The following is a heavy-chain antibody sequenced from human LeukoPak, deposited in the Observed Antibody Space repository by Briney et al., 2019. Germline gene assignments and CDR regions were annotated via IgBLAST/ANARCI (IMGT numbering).Heavy chain of an antibody. CDR1: GFTFSSYG. CDR3: ANYRTTGY. D-gene: IGHD2-8*02. V-gene: IGHV3-30*02. Sequence: GGSLRLSCAASGFTFSSYGMHWVRQAPGKGLEWVAFIRYDGSNKYYADSVKGRFTIYRENSTNTLYLQMNSLRAEATAVYYCANYRTTGYWGQGSLVTVSS. J-gene: IGHJ4*02. CDR2: IRYDGSNK.